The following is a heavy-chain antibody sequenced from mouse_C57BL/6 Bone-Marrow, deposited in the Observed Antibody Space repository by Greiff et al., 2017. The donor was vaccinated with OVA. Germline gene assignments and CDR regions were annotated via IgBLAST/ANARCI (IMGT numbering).Heavy chain of an antibody. V-gene: IGHV5-4*01. Sequence: EVQRVESGGGLVKPGGSLKLSCAASGFTFSSYAMSWVRQTPEKRLEWVATISDGGSYTYYPDNVKGRFTISRDNAKNDLYLQMSHLKSEDTAMYYCARAYYSNYLYYFDYWGQGTTLTVSS. CDR1: GFTFSSYA. J-gene: IGHJ2*01. D-gene: IGHD2-5*01. CDR3: ARAYYSNYLYYFDY. CDR2: ISDGGSYT.